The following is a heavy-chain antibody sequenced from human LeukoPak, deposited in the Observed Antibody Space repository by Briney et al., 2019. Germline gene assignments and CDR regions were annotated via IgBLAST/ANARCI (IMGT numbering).Heavy chain of an antibody. CDR2: INHNGNVN. CDR1: GFTFSSYW. Sequence: GGSLRLSCAAPGFTFSSYWMNWARQAPGKGLEWVASINHNGNVNYYVDSVKGRFTISRDNAKNSLYLQMNSLRAEDTAVYYCARRRYNWNAIDYWGQGTLVTVSS. V-gene: IGHV3-7*03. J-gene: IGHJ4*02. D-gene: IGHD1-20*01. CDR3: ARRRYNWNAIDY.